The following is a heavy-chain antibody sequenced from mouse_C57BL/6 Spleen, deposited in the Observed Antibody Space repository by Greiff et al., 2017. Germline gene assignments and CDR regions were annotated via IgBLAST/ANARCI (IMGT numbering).Heavy chain of an antibody. D-gene: IGHD3-1*01. Sequence: EVQLVESGGGLVKPGGSLKLSCAASGFTFSSYAMSWVRQTPEKRLEWVATISDGGSYTYYPDNVKGRFTISRDNAKNNLYLQMSHLKSEDTAMYYCAREGATDYAMDYWGQGTSVTVSS. J-gene: IGHJ4*01. CDR1: GFTFSSYA. V-gene: IGHV5-4*01. CDR2: ISDGGSYT. CDR3: AREGATDYAMDY.